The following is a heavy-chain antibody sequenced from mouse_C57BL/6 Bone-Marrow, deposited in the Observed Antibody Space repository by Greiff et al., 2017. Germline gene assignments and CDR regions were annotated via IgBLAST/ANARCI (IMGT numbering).Heavy chain of an antibody. CDR2: IYPGDGDT. CDR1: GYAFSSSW. Sequence: VQLMESGPELVKPGASVTISCKASGYAFSSSWLNWVKQRPGKGLEWIGRIYPGDGDTNYNGKFKGQATLTADKSSSTSYMQLSSLTSEDAAVYFCARSDLLWIFAYWGQGTLVTVSA. CDR3: ARSDLLWIFAY. J-gene: IGHJ3*01. D-gene: IGHD2-1*01. V-gene: IGHV1-82*01.